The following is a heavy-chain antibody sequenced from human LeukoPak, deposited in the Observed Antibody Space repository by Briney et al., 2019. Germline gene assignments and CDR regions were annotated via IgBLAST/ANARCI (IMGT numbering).Heavy chain of an antibody. J-gene: IGHJ4*02. CDR1: GYSISSGYY. D-gene: IGHD6-13*01. Sequence: SETLSLTCAVSGYSISSGYYWGWIRQPPGKGLEGIGSIYHSGSTYYNPSLKSRVIISVDTSKNQFSLKLSSVTAADTAVYYCARPNSSSWYYFDYWGQGTLVTVSS. CDR2: IYHSGST. CDR3: ARPNSSSWYYFDY. V-gene: IGHV4-38-2*01.